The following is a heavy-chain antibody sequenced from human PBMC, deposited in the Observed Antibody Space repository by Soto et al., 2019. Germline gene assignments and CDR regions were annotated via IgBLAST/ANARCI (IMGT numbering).Heavy chain of an antibody. D-gene: IGHD3-16*02. J-gene: IGHJ6*02. CDR3: GRFGITVGGVIPITYGWGV. CDR1: GFTFSTYS. CDR2: ITTSSSTI. V-gene: IGHV3-48*02. Sequence: PGGSLRLSCTASGFTFSTYSMNWVRQAPGKGLEWVSFITTSSSTIYYADSVKGRFTISRDNAKNSLYLQMNSLRDEDTAVYYCGRFGITVGGVIPITYGWGVGAQGTGVTGSS.